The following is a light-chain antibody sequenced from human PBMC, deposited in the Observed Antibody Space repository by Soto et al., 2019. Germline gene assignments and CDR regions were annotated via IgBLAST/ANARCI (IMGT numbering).Light chain of an antibody. CDR3: QERSNSGYN. J-gene: IGKJ3*01. V-gene: IGKV3-11*01. CDR1: QSVGSS. Sequence: EIVSTQSPATLSFSPGERATLSGRASQSVGSSLAWYQQKPGPAPRLLINGSSNRATGIPARFSGSGSGTEFTLTISSLQSEDVAVYYWQERSNSGYNFGPWTKLDIK. CDR2: GSS.